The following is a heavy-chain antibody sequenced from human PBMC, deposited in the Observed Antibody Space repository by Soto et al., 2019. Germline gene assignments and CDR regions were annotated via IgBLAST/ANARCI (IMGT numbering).Heavy chain of an antibody. CDR2: ISYDGSNR. CDR3: ARVAQALAADY. J-gene: IGHJ4*02. D-gene: IGHD3-3*02. Sequence: QVQLVESGGGVVQPGRSLRLSCAASGLTLSNYAMHWVRQAPGKGREWVAVISYDGSNRYYADSVKGRFTISRDKSKHTLYLQMNSLRAEDTAVYYCARVAQALAADYWGQGTLVTVSS. V-gene: IGHV3-30-3*01. CDR1: GLTLSNYA.